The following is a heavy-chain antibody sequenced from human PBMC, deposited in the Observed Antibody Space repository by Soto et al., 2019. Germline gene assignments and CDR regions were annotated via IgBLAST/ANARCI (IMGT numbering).Heavy chain of an antibody. V-gene: IGHV3-23*01. D-gene: IGHD6-13*01. CDR3: AKDRRYGYSSSWYSNYFDY. CDR1: GFTFSSYA. CDR2: ISGSGGST. Sequence: EVQLLESGGGLVQPGGSLRLSCAASGFTFSSYAMSWVRQAPGKGLEWVSAISGSGGSTCYTDSVKGRFIISRDNSKNTLYLQMNSLRAEDTAVYYCAKDRRYGYSSSWYSNYFDYWGQGTLVTVSS. J-gene: IGHJ4*02.